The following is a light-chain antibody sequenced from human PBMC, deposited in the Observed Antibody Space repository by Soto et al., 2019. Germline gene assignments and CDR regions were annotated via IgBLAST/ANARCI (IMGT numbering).Light chain of an antibody. CDR2: GAS. CDR3: QQYGYSPRT. CDR1: QTVTSY. V-gene: IGKV3-20*01. Sequence: EIVLTQSPGTLSLSPGETATLSCRASQTVTSYFAWYQQKPGQAPRLLIYGASSRATGIPDRFSVSGSGTDFTLTISGLEPEDFAVYYCQQYGYSPRTFGQGTKVEIK. J-gene: IGKJ1*01.